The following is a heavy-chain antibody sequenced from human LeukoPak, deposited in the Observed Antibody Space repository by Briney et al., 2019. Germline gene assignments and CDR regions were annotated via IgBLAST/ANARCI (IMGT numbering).Heavy chain of an antibody. D-gene: IGHD1-14*01. CDR2: ISSTSSYT. CDR3: ARGSGTGSPIDY. V-gene: IGHV3-11*06. CDR1: GFIFSDYY. J-gene: IGHJ4*02. Sequence: PGGSLRLSCAASGFIFSDYYMSWIRQAPGKGLEWVSYISSTSSYTNYAGSVKGRFTISRDNAKNSLYPQMNSLRAEDTAVYYCARGSGTGSPIDYWGQGTLVTVSS.